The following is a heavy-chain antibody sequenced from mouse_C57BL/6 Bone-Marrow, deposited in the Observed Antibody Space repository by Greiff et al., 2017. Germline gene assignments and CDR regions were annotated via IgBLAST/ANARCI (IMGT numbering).Heavy chain of an antibody. CDR3: ARSEDGYYSYYARDY. CDR2: IYPRSGNT. J-gene: IGHJ4*01. D-gene: IGHD2-3*01. CDR1: GYTFTSYG. V-gene: IGHV1-81*01. Sequence: VQLQQSGAELARPGASVKLSCKASGYTFTSYGISWVKQRTGQGLEWIGEIYPRSGNTYYNEKFKGKDTLTADKSSSTAYMELRSLTSEDSAVYFCARSEDGYYSYYARDYWGQGTSVTVSS.